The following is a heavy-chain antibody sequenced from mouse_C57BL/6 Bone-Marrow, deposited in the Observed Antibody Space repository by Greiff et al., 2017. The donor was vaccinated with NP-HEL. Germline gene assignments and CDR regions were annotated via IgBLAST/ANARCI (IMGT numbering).Heavy chain of an antibody. V-gene: IGHV1-59*01. Sequence: QVQLQQPGAELVRPGTSVKLSCKASGYTFTSYWMHWVKQRPGQGLEWIGVIDPSDSYTNYNQKFKGKATLTVDTSSSTAYMQLSSLTSEDSAVYYCARFGDGRGDYWGQGTTLTVSS. CDR1: GYTFTSYW. CDR3: ARFGDGRGDY. CDR2: IDPSDSYT. J-gene: IGHJ2*01. D-gene: IGHD1-1*02.